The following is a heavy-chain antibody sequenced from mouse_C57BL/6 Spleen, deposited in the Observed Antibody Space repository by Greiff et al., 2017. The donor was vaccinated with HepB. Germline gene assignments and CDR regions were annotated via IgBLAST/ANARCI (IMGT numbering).Heavy chain of an antibody. CDR2: IYPGSGNT. CDR3: ARGATMVTTERRDFDC. D-gene: IGHD2-2*01. V-gene: IGHV1-66*01. J-gene: IGHJ2*01. Sequence: VKLQESGPELVKPGASVKISCKASGYSFTSYYIHWVKQRPGQGLEWIGWIYPGSGNTKYNEKFKGKATLTADTSSSTAYMQLSSLTSEDSAVYYCARGATMVTTERRDFDCWGQGTTLTVSS. CDR1: GYSFTSYY.